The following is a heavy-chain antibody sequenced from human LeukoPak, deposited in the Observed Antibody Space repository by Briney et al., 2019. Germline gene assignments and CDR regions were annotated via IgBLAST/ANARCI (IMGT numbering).Heavy chain of an antibody. CDR2: ISGSGGST. D-gene: IGHD2-21*02. Sequence: GGSLRLSCAASGFTFSSYAMSWVRQAPGKGLEWVSAISGSGGSTYYADSVKGRFTISRDNSRNTLYLQMNSLRAEDTAVYYCAKVHCGGDCYSLGYWGQGTLVTVSS. J-gene: IGHJ4*02. CDR1: GFTFSSYA. V-gene: IGHV3-23*01. CDR3: AKVHCGGDCYSLGY.